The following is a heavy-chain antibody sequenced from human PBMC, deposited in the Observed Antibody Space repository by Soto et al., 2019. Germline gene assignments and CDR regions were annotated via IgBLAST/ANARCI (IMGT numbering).Heavy chain of an antibody. CDR3: ARGVVPAASYYYYYGMDV. CDR1: GFTFSSYW. Sequence: HPGGSLRLSCAASGFTFSSYWMSWVRQAPGKGLEWVANIKQDGSEKYYVDSVKGRFTISRDNAKNSLYLQMNSLRAEDTAVYYFARGVVPAASYYYYYGMDVWGQGTTVTVSS. D-gene: IGHD2-2*01. CDR2: IKQDGSEK. V-gene: IGHV3-7*05. J-gene: IGHJ6*02.